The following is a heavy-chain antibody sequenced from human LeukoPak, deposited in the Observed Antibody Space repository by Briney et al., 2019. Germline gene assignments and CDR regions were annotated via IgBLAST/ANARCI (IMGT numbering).Heavy chain of an antibody. V-gene: IGHV3-48*03. CDR2: LSRSGSTI. D-gene: IGHD6-13*01. CDR1: GFTFSSYE. Sequence: GGSLRLSCAASGFTFSSYEMNWARQAPGKGLEGVSYLSRSGSTIYYADSVKGRFTISRDKAKNSLYLQMNSLRAEDTAVYYCARELTAAGPGWFDPWGQGTLVTVSS. CDR3: ARELTAAGPGWFDP. J-gene: IGHJ5*02.